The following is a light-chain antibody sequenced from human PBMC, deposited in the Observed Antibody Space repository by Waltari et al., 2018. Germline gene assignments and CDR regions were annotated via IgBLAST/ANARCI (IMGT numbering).Light chain of an antibody. CDR2: SNN. CDR3: AAWDDSLNGFYV. Sequence: QSVLTQPPSASGTPGQRVTISCSGSSSNIGSNTVNWYQQLPGTAPELLIYSNNQRPSGVPDRFSCAKSGTSASLAISGLQSEDEADYYCAAWDDSLNGFYVFGTGTKVTVL. J-gene: IGLJ1*01. CDR1: SSNIGSNT. V-gene: IGLV1-44*01.